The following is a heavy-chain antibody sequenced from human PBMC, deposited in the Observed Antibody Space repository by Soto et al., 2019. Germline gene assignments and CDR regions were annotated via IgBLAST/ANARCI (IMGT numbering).Heavy chain of an antibody. CDR1: GYTFTSYF. Sequence: GAAGKVSWKASGYTFTSYFLHWVRQAPGQGLEWMGIINPSGGSTSYAQKFQGRVTMTRDTSTSTVYMELSSLRSEDTAVYYCARYWGSYYGSGSHGGYWGQGTLVXVSS. V-gene: IGHV1-46*01. CDR3: ARYWGSYYGSGSHGGY. J-gene: IGHJ4*02. CDR2: INPSGGST. D-gene: IGHD3-10*01.